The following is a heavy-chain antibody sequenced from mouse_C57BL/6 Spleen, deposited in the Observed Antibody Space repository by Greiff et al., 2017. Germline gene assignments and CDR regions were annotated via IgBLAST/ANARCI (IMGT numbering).Heavy chain of an antibody. V-gene: IGHV1-61*01. CDR2: IYPSDSET. Sequence: QVQLQQPGAELVRPGSSVKLSCKASGYTFTSYWMDWVKQRPGQGLEWIGNIYPSDSETHYNQKFKDKATLTVDKSSSTAYMPLSSLTSEDSAVYYCARWEGYFDVWGTGTTVTVSS. CDR3: ARWEGYFDV. D-gene: IGHD4-1*01. J-gene: IGHJ1*03. CDR1: GYTFTSYW.